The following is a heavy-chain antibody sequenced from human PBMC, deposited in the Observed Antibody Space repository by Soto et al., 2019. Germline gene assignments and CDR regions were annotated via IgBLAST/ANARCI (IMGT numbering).Heavy chain of an antibody. CDR2: IQSGGPT. CDR3: AMFGTIYYDSSGYYYVIFDAFDI. D-gene: IGHD3-22*01. J-gene: IGHJ3*02. Sequence: GGSLRLSCAASGFTVSSKYMSWVRQAPGKGLEWVSLIQSGGPTYYADSVKGRFTISRDTSENTLHLQMNSLRAEDTAVYYCAMFGTIYYDSSGYYYVIFDAFDISGKGKMVTVSS. CDR1: GFTVSSKY. V-gene: IGHV3-66*01.